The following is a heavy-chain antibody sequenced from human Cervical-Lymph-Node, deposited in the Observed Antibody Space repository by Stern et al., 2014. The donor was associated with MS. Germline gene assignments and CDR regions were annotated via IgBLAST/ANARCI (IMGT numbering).Heavy chain of an antibody. J-gene: IGHJ4*02. V-gene: IGHV4-4*02. D-gene: IGHD1/OR15-1a*01. CDR2: IFHSGST. CDR1: GGSISSDYW. Sequence: QVQLQESGPGLVKPSGTLSLTCAVSGGSISSDYWWTWVRQPPARGVEWIGEIFHSGSTIYNPSLKSRVTMSVDKSKTPFSLKLTSVTAADTAVYYCATGRTALLDYWGQGTLVTVSS. CDR3: ATGRTALLDY.